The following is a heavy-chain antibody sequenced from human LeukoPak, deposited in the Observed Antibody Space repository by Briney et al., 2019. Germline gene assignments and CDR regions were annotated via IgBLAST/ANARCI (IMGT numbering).Heavy chain of an antibody. Sequence: GASVKVSCKVSGYTLTELSIHWVRQAPGKGLEWMGGFDPEDGETIYAQKFQGRFTMIEDTSIDTAYMELSSLRSDDTAVYYCATDSQNFGELSLAWGQGTMVTVSS. CDR1: GYTLTELS. D-gene: IGHD3-10*01. CDR3: ATDSQNFGELSLA. V-gene: IGHV1-24*01. J-gene: IGHJ3*01. CDR2: FDPEDGET.